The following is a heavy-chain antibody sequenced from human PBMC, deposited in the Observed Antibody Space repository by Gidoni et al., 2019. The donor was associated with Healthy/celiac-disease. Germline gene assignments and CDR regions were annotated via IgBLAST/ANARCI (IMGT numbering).Heavy chain of an antibody. D-gene: IGHD6-13*01. J-gene: IGHJ3*02. CDR2: VYPGDSDT. V-gene: IGHV5-51*01. CDR3: ARHYRSSPNDAFDI. Sequence: EVQLVPSGAEVKQPGESLKISCKGSGYSFTSYWIGWVRQMPGKGLEWMGVVYPGDSDTRYSPSFQGQVTISADKSSSTAYLQWSSLKASDTAMYYCARHYRSSPNDAFDIWGQGTMVTVSS. CDR1: GYSFTSYW.